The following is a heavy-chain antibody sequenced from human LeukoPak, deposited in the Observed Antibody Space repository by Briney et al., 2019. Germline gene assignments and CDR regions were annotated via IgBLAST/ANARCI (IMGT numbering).Heavy chain of an antibody. Sequence: SETLSLTCTVSGGSISSYYWSCIRQPPGKGLEWIGYIYYSGSTNYNPSLKSRVTISVDTSKNQFSLKLSSVTAADTAVYYCARAVVGATKGGLDYWGQGTLVTVSS. CDR1: GGSISSYY. CDR3: ARAVVGATKGGLDY. V-gene: IGHV4-59*01. D-gene: IGHD1-26*01. CDR2: IYYSGST. J-gene: IGHJ4*02.